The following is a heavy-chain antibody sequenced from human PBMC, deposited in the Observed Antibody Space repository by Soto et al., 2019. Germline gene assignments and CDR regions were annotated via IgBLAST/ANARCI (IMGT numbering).Heavy chain of an antibody. Sequence: ASVKVSCKASGYTFTSYDINWVRQATGQGLEWMGWMNPNSGNTGYAQKFQGRVTMTRNTSISTAYMELSSLRSEDTAVYYCARGFTVVVVAATRRGAFDIWGQGTMVTVSS. CDR2: MNPNSGNT. CDR1: GYTFTSYD. D-gene: IGHD2-15*01. J-gene: IGHJ3*02. CDR3: ARGFTVVVVAATRRGAFDI. V-gene: IGHV1-8*01.